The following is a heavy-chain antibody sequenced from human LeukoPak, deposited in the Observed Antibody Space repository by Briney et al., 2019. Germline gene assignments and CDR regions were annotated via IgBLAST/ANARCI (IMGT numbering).Heavy chain of an antibody. J-gene: IGHJ5*02. Sequence: PGGSLRLSCAASGFTFSSYAMSWVRQAPGKGLEWVSAISGSGGSTYYADSVKGRFTISRDNSKNTLYLQMISLRAEDTAVYYCEKDPSYVWFGELSAWFDPWGQGTLVTVSS. D-gene: IGHD3-10*01. CDR3: EKDPSYVWFGELSAWFDP. V-gene: IGHV3-23*01. CDR2: ISGSGGST. CDR1: GFTFSSYA.